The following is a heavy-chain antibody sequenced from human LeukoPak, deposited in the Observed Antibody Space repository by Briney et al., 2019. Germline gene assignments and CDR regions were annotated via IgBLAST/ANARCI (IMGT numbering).Heavy chain of an antibody. D-gene: IGHD3-9*01. CDR3: ARRDMGNWLDP. Sequence: GESLKISCKGSGYSFTNYWIGWVRQMPGKGLEWMGIICPGDSDIRYTPSFQGQVTISADKSISTAYLQWSSLKASDTAMYYCARRDMGNWLDPWGQGTLVTVSS. J-gene: IGHJ5*02. CDR1: GYSFTNYW. CDR2: ICPGDSDI. V-gene: IGHV5-51*01.